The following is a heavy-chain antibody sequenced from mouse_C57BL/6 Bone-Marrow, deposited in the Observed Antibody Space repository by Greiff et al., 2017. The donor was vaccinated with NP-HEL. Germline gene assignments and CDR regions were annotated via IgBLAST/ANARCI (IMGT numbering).Heavy chain of an antibody. Sequence: VQLQQSGAELVKPGASVKISCKASGYAFSSYWMNWVKQRPGKGLEWIGQIYPGDGDTNYNGKFKGKATLTADKSSSTAYMQLSSLTSGDSAVYFCAREGEGTTVVVHWYYGVWGTGTTVTVSS. D-gene: IGHD1-1*01. CDR3: AREGEGTTVVVHWYYGV. CDR1: GYAFSSYW. V-gene: IGHV1-80*01. CDR2: IYPGDGDT. J-gene: IGHJ1*03.